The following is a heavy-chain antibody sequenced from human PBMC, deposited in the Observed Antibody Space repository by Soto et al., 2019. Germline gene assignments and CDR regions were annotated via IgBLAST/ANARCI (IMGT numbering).Heavy chain of an antibody. CDR3: AREAGYCGRTSCYRRAFDT. CDR2: INTDGGSS. CDR1: GFTFSGHW. V-gene: IGHV3-74*03. J-gene: IGHJ3*02. Sequence: EVQLVESGGDLVQPGGSLSLSCAASGFTFSGHWMHWVRQVPGKGLEWVSRINTDGGSSAYADSVKGRFAISRDNAKNTLYLQMNGLRAEDTAVYYCAREAGYCGRTSCYRRAFDTWGQGTTVTVSS. D-gene: IGHD2-2*01.